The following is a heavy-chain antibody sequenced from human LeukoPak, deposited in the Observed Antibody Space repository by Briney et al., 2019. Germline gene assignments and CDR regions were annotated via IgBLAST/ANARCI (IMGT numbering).Heavy chain of an antibody. Sequence: GGSLLLSCAASGFTFSDYYMSWIRPAPGEGLGWVSYISSSGSTIYYADSVKGRFTISRDNAKNSLYLQMNSLRAEDTAVYYCARGGYCSSTSCSRGAFDIWGQGTMVTVSS. D-gene: IGHD2-2*03. V-gene: IGHV3-11*04. CDR1: GFTFSDYY. CDR2: ISSSGSTI. CDR3: ARGGYCSSTSCSRGAFDI. J-gene: IGHJ3*02.